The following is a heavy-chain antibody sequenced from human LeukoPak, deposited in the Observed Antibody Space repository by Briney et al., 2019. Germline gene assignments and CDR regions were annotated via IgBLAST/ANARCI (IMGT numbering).Heavy chain of an antibody. CDR3: VREDFVVIPAAMRGDY. V-gene: IGHV1-2*02. CDR1: GYTFTGFY. J-gene: IGHJ4*02. CDR2: INPDRGGT. D-gene: IGHD2-2*01. Sequence: ASVKVSCKASGYTFTGFYIHWVRQAPGQGLEWMGWINPDRGGTNHAQKFQGRVTLTRDTSINTAYMELSGLTSDDTAVYYCVREDFVVIPAAMRGDYWGQGTLVIVSS.